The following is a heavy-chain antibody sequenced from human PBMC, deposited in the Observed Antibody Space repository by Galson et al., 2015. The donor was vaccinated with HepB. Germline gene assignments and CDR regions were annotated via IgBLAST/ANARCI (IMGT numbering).Heavy chain of an antibody. CDR3: ARPTTAGSSHDAFDI. D-gene: IGHD4-17*01. Sequence: KVSCKASGYTFSTYWIAWVRQMPGRGLDWMGIIYPGDSDTRYSPYFQGQVTISADKSISTAYLQWSSLKASDTAMYFCARPTTAGSSHDAFDIWGQGTMVTVSS. CDR2: IYPGDSDT. CDR1: GYTFSTYW. J-gene: IGHJ3*02. V-gene: IGHV5-51*01.